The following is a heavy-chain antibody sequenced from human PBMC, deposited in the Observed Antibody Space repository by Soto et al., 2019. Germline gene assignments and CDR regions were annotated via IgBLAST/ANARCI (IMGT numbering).Heavy chain of an antibody. V-gene: IGHV1-69*01. D-gene: IGHD5-18*01. J-gene: IGHJ6*02. CDR3: ARDRALPTAIVAGYYGMDV. CDR1: GGTFSSYA. CDR2: IIPIFGTA. Sequence: QVQLVQSGAEVKKPGSSVKVSCKASGGTFSSYAISWVRQAPGQGLEWMGGIIPIFGTANYAQKFQGRVTITADESTSTAYMELSSLRSEDTAVYYCARDRALPTAIVAGYYGMDVWGQGTTVTVSS.